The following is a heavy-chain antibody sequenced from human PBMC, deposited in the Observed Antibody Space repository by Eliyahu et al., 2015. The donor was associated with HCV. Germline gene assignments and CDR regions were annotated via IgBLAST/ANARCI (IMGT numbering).Heavy chain of an antibody. CDR3: ARNALSAVDYFDY. CDR2: INHSGST. J-gene: IGHJ4*02. V-gene: IGHV4-34*01. CDR1: GXSFXGYY. Sequence: QVQLQQWGAGLLKPSXXLXLTCAVXGXSFXGYYWSWXRQPPGKGLEWIGEINHSGSTNYNPSLKSRVTISVDTSKNQFSLKLSSVTAADTAVYYCARNALSAVDYFDYWGQGTLVTVSS. D-gene: IGHD2/OR15-2a*01.